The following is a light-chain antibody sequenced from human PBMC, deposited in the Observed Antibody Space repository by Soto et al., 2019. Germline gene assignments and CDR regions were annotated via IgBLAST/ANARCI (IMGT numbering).Light chain of an antibody. V-gene: IGKV3-20*01. CDR1: QSFNTNY. CDR3: XXXXSSPLT. J-gene: IGKJ4*01. CDR2: GAS. Sequence: EIVLTQSPGTLSLSPGDRATLYCRASQSFNTNYLGVTRHYLAWYQQKPGQAPRLLIYGASSRATGIPDRFSGSGSGTDFTLTISRLEPEXXAXXXXXXXXSSPLTFGGGTRVEVK.